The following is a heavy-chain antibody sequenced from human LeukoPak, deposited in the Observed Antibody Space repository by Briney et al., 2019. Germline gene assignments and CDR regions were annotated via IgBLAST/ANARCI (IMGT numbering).Heavy chain of an antibody. D-gene: IGHD2-15*01. CDR2: IYYSGSS. V-gene: IGHV4-59*08. CDR3: ARGGGPLGYCSGGSCLDY. Sequence: SETLSLTCTVSGGSISSYYWSWIRQPPGKGLEWIGYIYYSGSSNYNPSLKSRVTISVDTSKNQFSLKLSSVTAADTAVYYCARGGGPLGYCSGGSCLDYWGQGTLVTVSS. CDR1: GGSISSYY. J-gene: IGHJ4*02.